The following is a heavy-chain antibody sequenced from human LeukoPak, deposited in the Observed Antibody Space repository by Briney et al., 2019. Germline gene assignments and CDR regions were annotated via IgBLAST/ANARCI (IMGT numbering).Heavy chain of an antibody. Sequence: GESLKISCKGSGYSFTSYWIGWVRQMPGKGLEWMGIIYPGDSDTRYSPSFQGQVTISADKSISTAYLQWSSLKASDTAVYYCARRSYYGVPAPGDYMDVWGKGTTVTVSS. V-gene: IGHV5-51*01. CDR1: GYSFTSYW. D-gene: IGHD2-2*01. J-gene: IGHJ6*03. CDR2: IYPGDSDT. CDR3: ARRSYYGVPAPGDYMDV.